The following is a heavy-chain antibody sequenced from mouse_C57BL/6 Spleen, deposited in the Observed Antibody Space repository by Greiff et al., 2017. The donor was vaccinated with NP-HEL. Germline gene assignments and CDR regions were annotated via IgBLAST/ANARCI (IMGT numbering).Heavy chain of an antibody. CDR3: TTAIYYGNSDY. CDR2: IDPENGDT. CDR1: GFNIKDDY. J-gene: IGHJ2*01. V-gene: IGHV14-4*01. Sequence: EVQLQQSGAELVRPGASVKLSCTASGFNIKDDYMHWVKQRPEQGLEWIGWIDPENGDTEYASKFQGKATITADTSSNTAYLQLSSLTSEDTAVYYCTTAIYYGNSDYWGQGTTLTVSS. D-gene: IGHD2-1*01.